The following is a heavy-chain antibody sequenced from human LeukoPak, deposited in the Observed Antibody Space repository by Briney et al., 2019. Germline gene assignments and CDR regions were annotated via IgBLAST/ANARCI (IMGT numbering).Heavy chain of an antibody. J-gene: IGHJ5*02. D-gene: IGHD6-19*01. CDR3: ARGRAGRLSASNWFDP. CDR1: GGSISSSSYY. Sequence: SETLSLTCTVSGGSISSSSYYWGWIRQPPGKGLEWIGSIYCSGSTYYNPSLKSRVTISVDTSQNHFSLRLSSVTATDTAVYYCARGRAGRLSASNWFDPWGHGTLVTVSS. V-gene: IGHV4-39*02. CDR2: IYCSGST.